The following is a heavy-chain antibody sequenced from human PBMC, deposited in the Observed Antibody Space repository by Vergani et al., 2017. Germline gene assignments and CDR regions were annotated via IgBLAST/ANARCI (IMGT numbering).Heavy chain of an antibody. D-gene: IGHD1-26*01. CDR1: GYTFTGYY. Sequence: QLVQSGPEVKKPGTSVKVSCKASGYTFTGYYIHWMRQAPGQGLEWIGWINPNGDATHYAQNFRGRVTLTRDTSSTTAYMDLASLTSDDTAIYYCARDHQGPTTLDYWGQGSLVTVSS. CDR2: INPNGDAT. V-gene: IGHV1-2*02. CDR3: ARDHQGPTTLDY. J-gene: IGHJ4*02.